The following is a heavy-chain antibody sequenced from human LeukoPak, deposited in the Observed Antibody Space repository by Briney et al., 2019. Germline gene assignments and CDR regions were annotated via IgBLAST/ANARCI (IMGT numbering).Heavy chain of an antibody. V-gene: IGHV4-59*01. CDR3: ARALSGTYGLFQH. J-gene: IGHJ1*01. Sequence: VKPSETLSLTCTVSGVSISNYYWSWLRQPPGKGLGWLGYIYYSGSTYYNPSLRSRVTISVDTSKNQFSLNLNSVTAADTAVYYCARALSGTYGLFQHWGQGTLVSVSS. D-gene: IGHD1-26*01. CDR1: GVSISNYY. CDR2: IYYSGST.